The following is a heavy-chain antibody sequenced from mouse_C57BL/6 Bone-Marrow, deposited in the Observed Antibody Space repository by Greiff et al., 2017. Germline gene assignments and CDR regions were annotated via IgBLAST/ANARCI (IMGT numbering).Heavy chain of an antibody. CDR2: IYPRDGST. D-gene: IGHD1-1*01. Sequence: VKLVESGPELVKPGASVKLSCKASGYTFTSYDINWVKQRPGQGLEWIGWIYPRDGSTKYNEKFKGKATWTVDTSSSTEYMELHSLTSEDSAVYFSARDYGSSYWYFDVWGTGTTVTVSS. J-gene: IGHJ1*03. V-gene: IGHV1-85*01. CDR1: GYTFTSYD. CDR3: ARDYGSSYWYFDV.